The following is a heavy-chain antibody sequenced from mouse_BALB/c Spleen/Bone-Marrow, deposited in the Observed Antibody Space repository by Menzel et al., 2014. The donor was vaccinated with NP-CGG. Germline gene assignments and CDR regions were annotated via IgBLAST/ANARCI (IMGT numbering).Heavy chain of an antibody. V-gene: IGHV3-1*02. CDR1: GYSITSGYS. CDR2: IHYSGTT. CDR3: ARSLDEGYAMDY. Sequence: VQLQQPGPDLVKPSQSLSLTCTVTGYSITSGYSWHWIRQFPGDKLEWMGYIHYSGTTNYNPSLKSRVSITRDTSKNQFFLRLNSVTTEDTATYYCARSLDEGYAMDYWGQGTSVTVSS. D-gene: IGHD2-10*02. J-gene: IGHJ4*01.